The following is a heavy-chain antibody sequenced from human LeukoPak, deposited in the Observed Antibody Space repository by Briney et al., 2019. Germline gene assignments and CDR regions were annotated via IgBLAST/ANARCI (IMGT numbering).Heavy chain of an antibody. CDR2: IYSGGST. D-gene: IGHD2-21*02. CDR1: GFTVSTNY. Sequence: PGGSLRLSCAASGFTVSTNYMSWVRQAPGKGLEWVSVIYSGGSTYYADSVKGRFTISRDNSKNTLYLQMNSLRAEDTAVYYCATKAVVVVTAINDAFDIWGQGTMVTVSS. J-gene: IGHJ3*02. V-gene: IGHV3-53*01. CDR3: ATKAVVVVTAINDAFDI.